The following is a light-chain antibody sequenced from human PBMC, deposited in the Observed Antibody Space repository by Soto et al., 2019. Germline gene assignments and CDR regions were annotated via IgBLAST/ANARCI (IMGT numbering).Light chain of an antibody. CDR1: QDISNY. J-gene: IGKJ1*01. Sequence: DIQMTQSPSSLSASVGDRVTITCQASQDISNYLNWYQQKPGKAPKLLIYDASNLETGVPSRFSGSGPGTDFTFTISSLQPEDIATYYCQQYDNLPPTVGQGTKVDSK. V-gene: IGKV1-33*01. CDR2: DAS. CDR3: QQYDNLPPT.